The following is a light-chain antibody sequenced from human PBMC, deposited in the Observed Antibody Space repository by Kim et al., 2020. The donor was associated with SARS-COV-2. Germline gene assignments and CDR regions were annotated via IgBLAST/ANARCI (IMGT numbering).Light chain of an antibody. J-gene: IGLJ3*02. CDR3: ETWDSNTRV. Sequence: SVKLTCTPSSGHSDHIIAWPQQQPGKAPRYLMKLEGSGSYNKGSGVPDRFSGSSSGAARYLTISNLQSEDEADYYCETWDSNTRVFGGGTQLTVL. CDR2: LEGSGSY. CDR1: SGHSDHI. V-gene: IGLV4-60*03.